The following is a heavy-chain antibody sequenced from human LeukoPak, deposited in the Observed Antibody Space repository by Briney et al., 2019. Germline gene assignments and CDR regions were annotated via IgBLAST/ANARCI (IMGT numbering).Heavy chain of an antibody. CDR2: ISYDGSNK. V-gene: IGHV3-30*03. J-gene: IGHJ6*03. CDR1: GFTFSSYG. Sequence: PGGSLRLSCAASGFTFSSYGMHWVRQAPGKGLEWVAVISYDGSNKYYADSVKGRFTISRDNAKNSLYLQMNSLRAEDTAVYYCAGKQQLVRSYYYYYYMDVWGKGTTVTVSS. CDR3: AGKQQLVRSYYYYYYMDV. D-gene: IGHD6-13*01.